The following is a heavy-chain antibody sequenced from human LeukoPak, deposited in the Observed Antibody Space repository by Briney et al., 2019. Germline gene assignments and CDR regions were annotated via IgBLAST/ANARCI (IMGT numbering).Heavy chain of an antibody. CDR3: ATDRGWRTSGYYLYYFEY. V-gene: IGHV3-7*01. D-gene: IGHD3-3*01. Sequence: GESLRLSCAASGFTFGNSWMTWVRQAPGKGLEWVASIKNDGSEKYYVDSVRGRYTISRDNTKNSLYLQMSSLRAEDTAVYYCATDRGWRTSGYYLYYFEYWGQGTLVTFSS. CDR2: IKNDGSEK. CDR1: GFTFGNSW. J-gene: IGHJ4*02.